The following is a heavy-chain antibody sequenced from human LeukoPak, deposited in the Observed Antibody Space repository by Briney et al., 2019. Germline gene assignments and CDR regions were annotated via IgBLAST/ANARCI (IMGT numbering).Heavy chain of an antibody. Sequence: GGSLRLSCAASGFTVSSNYMSWVRQAPGKGLEWVSVIYSGGSTYYADSVKGRFTISRDNSKNTPYLQMNSLRAEDTAVYYCARGGGSYYGFFDYWGQGTLVTVSS. CDR2: IYSGGST. CDR1: GFTVSSNY. V-gene: IGHV3-53*01. D-gene: IGHD1-26*01. CDR3: ARGGGSYYGFFDY. J-gene: IGHJ4*02.